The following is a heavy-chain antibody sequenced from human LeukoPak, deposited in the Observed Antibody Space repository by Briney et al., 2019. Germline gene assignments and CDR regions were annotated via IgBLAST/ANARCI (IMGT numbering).Heavy chain of an antibody. CDR1: GGSFSGYY. CDR3: ARVFPAEDYFDH. J-gene: IGHJ4*02. CDR2: INHSGST. Sequence: SPSETLSLTCAVYGGSFSGYYWSWIRQPPGKGLEWIGEINHSGSTNYNPSLKSRVTISVDTSKNQFSLKLSSVTAADTAVYYCARVFPAEDYFDHWGQGTLVTVSS. V-gene: IGHV4-34*01. D-gene: IGHD2-2*01.